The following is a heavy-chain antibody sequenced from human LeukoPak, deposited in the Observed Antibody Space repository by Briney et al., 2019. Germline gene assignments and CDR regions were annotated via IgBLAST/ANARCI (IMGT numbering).Heavy chain of an antibody. V-gene: IGHV3-49*03. Sequence: PGRSLRLSCTGSGFTFGDYAMSWFRQAPGKGLEWVGFIRSNAYGGTAEYAASVKGRFTVSRDDSESFAYLQMNSLQSADTAVYWCARGGGSGGGNFYYYYGVDVWGRGTTVIVSS. CDR1: GFTFGDYA. D-gene: IGHD3-10*01. J-gene: IGHJ6*02. CDR3: ARGGGSGGGNFYYYYGVDV. CDR2: IRSNAYGGTA.